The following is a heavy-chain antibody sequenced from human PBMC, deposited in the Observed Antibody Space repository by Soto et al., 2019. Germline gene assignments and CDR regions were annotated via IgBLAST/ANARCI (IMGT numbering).Heavy chain of an antibody. CDR3: GGDPGPRAKFWYFDL. J-gene: IGHJ2*01. Sequence: QVVLVQSGAEVKKPGDSVKVSCKSSGYKFTNYYIHWVRQAPGQGPEWMGWVNPKRGDAIYAQKFQGWVTMTRDMATITAYWKDNGLNPADTAVFFWGGDPGPRAKFWYFDLGGRGPLVTVSS. V-gene: IGHV1-2*04. CDR2: VNPKRGDA. CDR1: GYKFTNYY.